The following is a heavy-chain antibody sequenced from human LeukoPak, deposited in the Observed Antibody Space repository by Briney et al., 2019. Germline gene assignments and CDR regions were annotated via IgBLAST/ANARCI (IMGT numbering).Heavy chain of an antibody. V-gene: IGHV1-69*05. J-gene: IGHJ4*02. CDR1: GGTFSSYA. D-gene: IGHD3-22*01. Sequence: ASVKVSCKAPGGTFSSYAISWVRQAPGQGLEWMGGIIPIFGTANYAQKFQGRVTITTDESTSTAYMELSSLRSEDTAVYYCARGGLYYYDSSGYYPNWGQGTLVTVSS. CDR3: ARGGLYYYDSSGYYPN. CDR2: IIPIFGTA.